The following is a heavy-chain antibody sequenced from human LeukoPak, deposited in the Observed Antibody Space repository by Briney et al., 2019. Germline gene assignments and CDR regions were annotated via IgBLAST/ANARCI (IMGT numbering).Heavy chain of an antibody. J-gene: IGHJ6*02. D-gene: IGHD6-13*01. Sequence: SVKVSCKASGFTFTSSAMQWVRQARGQRLEWIGWIVVGTGHTNYALKFQERLTITRDMSTSTAYMELSSLRFEDTAVYYCAATLAADSVYYGMDVWGQGTTVTVSS. CDR2: IVVGTGHT. V-gene: IGHV1-58*02. CDR1: GFTFTSSA. CDR3: AATLAADSVYYGMDV.